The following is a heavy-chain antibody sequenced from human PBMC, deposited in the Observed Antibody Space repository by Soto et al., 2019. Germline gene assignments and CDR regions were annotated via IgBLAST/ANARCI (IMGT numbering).Heavy chain of an antibody. V-gene: IGHV3-48*01. CDR3: ARDLAGYCSGGSCYSGGWFDP. J-gene: IGHJ5*02. CDR2: ISSSSSTI. Sequence: GGSLRLSCAASGFTFSSYSMNWVRQAPGKGLEWVSYISSSSSTIYYADSVKGRFTISRDNAKNSLYLQMNSLRAEDTAVYYCARDLAGYCSGGSCYSGGWFDPWGQGTLVTVSS. D-gene: IGHD2-15*01. CDR1: GFTFSSYS.